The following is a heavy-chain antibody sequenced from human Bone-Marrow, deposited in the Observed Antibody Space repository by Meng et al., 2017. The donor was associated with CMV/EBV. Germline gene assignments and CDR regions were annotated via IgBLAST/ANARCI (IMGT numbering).Heavy chain of an antibody. CDR1: GGSISSSSYY. V-gene: IGHV4-39*07. CDR2: IYYSGST. J-gene: IGHJ5*02. Sequence: SETLSLTSTVPGGSISSSSYYWGWIRQPPGKGLEWIGSIYYSGSTYYNPSLKSRVTISVDTSKNQFSLKLSSVTAADTAVYYCARASPLSGSFAWGQGTLVTVSS. CDR3: ARASPLSGSFA. D-gene: IGHD3-10*01.